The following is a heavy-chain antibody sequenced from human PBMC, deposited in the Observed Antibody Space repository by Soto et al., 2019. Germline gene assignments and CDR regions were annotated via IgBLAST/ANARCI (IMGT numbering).Heavy chain of an antibody. Sequence: QVQLVQSGAEVKKPGASVKVSCKVSGYTLTELSMHWVRQAPGKGLEWMGGFDPEDGETIYAQKFQGRGTMTEDTSTDTAYMELSSLRSEDTAVYYCATDRALATPRIYYFDYWGQGTLVTVSS. V-gene: IGHV1-24*01. D-gene: IGHD3-10*01. CDR3: ATDRALATPRIYYFDY. CDR1: GYTLTELS. CDR2: FDPEDGET. J-gene: IGHJ4*02.